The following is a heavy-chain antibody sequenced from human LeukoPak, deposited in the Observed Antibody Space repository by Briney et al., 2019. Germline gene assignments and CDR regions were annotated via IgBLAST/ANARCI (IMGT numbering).Heavy chain of an antibody. CDR1: GGSISSSGYY. Sequence: PSETLSLTCTVSGGSISSSGYYWGWIRQPPGKGLEWIGRIYTSGSTNYNPSLKSRVTMSVDTSKNQFSLKLSSVTAADTAVYYCARERIVVVGYAFDIWGQGTMVTVSS. J-gene: IGHJ3*02. V-gene: IGHV4-39*07. CDR2: IYTSGST. D-gene: IGHD2-2*01. CDR3: ARERIVVVGYAFDI.